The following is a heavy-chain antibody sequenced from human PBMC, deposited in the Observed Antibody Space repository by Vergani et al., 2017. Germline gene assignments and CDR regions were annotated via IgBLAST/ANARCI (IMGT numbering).Heavy chain of an antibody. Sequence: QVQLQQWGAGLLKPSETLSLTCAVSGGYSSGYYWSWIRQPPGKGLEWIGEINHSGSTNYNPSLKSRVTISVDTSKNQFSLKLSLVTAADTAVYYCARVQGPSIFGVVIRRYNWFDPWGQGTLVTVSS. J-gene: IGHJ5*02. CDR2: INHSGST. D-gene: IGHD3-3*01. CDR1: GGYSSGYY. V-gene: IGHV4-34*01. CDR3: ARVQGPSIFGVVIRRYNWFDP.